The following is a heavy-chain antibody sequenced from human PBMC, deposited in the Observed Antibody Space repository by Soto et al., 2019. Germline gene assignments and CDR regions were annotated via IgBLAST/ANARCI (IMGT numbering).Heavy chain of an antibody. Sequence: ASVKGSCKAAGYTFTSYGISWGRQAPGQGLEWMGWISAYNGNTNYAQKLQGRVTMTTDTSTSTAYMELRSLRSDDTAVYYCARSDSSGYYFWFDPWGQGTSVTVSS. D-gene: IGHD3-22*01. J-gene: IGHJ5*02. CDR1: GYTFTSYG. CDR2: ISAYNGNT. CDR3: ARSDSSGYYFWFDP. V-gene: IGHV1-18*01.